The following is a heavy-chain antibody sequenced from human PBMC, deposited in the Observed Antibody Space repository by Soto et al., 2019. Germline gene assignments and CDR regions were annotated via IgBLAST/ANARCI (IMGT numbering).Heavy chain of an antibody. D-gene: IGHD3-10*01. CDR3: ARGVYGSGNYYTGPSAFDI. CDR1: RGTLSDHG. J-gene: IGHJ3*02. Sequence: QVQLEQSGAEVKKPGSSVKVSCKASRGTLSDHGVAWLRQAPGQGLEWMGGTIPVFNTAKYAQKFQGRVTVPADKFANIAYMELSSLRSEDTAFYFCARGVYGSGNYYTGPSAFDIWGQGTMVIVSS. CDR2: TIPVFNTA. V-gene: IGHV1-69*06.